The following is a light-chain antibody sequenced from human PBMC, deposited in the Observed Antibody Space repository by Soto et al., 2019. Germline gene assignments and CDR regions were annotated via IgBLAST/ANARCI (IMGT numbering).Light chain of an antibody. Sequence: TELTHSPAPLSLYPGGRATLSCQPSQRGSARCLAWYHQIPGQAPRLLIFGASDRATGIPDRFSGSGSGTDFTLTIDSLEPEDFAMYYCQQYSDSPPTFGQGTKVDI. CDR3: QQYSDSPPT. V-gene: IGKV3-20*01. CDR2: GAS. CDR1: QRGSARC. J-gene: IGKJ1*01.